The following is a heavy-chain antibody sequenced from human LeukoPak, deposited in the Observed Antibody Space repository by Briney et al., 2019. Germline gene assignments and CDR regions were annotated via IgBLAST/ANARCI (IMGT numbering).Heavy chain of an antibody. CDR1: GFTFSSSW. CDR2: IKQDGSGK. J-gene: IGHJ4*02. CDR3: ARDNPPDY. Sequence: GGSLRLSCVASGFTFSSSWMSWVRQAPGKGLEWVANIKQDGSGKSYVESVRGRFTISRDNAKNSLYLQLNSLRAEDTALYYCARDNPPDYWGQGTLVTVSS. V-gene: IGHV3-7*03.